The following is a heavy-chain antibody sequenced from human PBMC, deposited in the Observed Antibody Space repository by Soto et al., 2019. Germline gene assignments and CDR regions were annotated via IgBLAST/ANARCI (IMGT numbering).Heavy chain of an antibody. CDR3: VRHVGDRLWYFDY. CDR2: IYYSGTT. V-gene: IGHV4-39*01. J-gene: IGHJ4*02. Sequence: SETLSLSCSVSGDSIRRGTYHWAWIRQPPGKGLEWIASIYYSGTTYYNPSLKSRVTISVDTSRNQLSVKVGSVTASDTAAYFCVRHVGDRLWYFDYWGQGTLVTVSS. CDR1: GDSIRRGTYH. D-gene: IGHD2-21*01.